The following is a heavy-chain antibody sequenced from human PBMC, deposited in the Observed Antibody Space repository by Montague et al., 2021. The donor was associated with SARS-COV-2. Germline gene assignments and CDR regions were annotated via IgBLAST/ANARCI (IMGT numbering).Heavy chain of an antibody. J-gene: IGHJ4*02. V-gene: IGHV4-34*01. CDR3: ARPVSSCWHRFEY. Sequence: SETLSLTCAVDGGSFTGYSWNWIRQPPGKGLEWIGEVKHPGGTNYNPSLKSRVTISIDMSKNQFSLNLGSVTAADTAVYYCARPVSSCWHRFEYWGKGTLVTVPS. CDR2: VKHPGGT. CDR1: GGSFTGYS. D-gene: IGHD6-19*01.